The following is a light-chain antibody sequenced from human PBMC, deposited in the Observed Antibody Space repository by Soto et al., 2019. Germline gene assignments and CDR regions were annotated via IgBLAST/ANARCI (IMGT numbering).Light chain of an antibody. Sequence: EIVMTQSPATLSVSPGERATLSCRASQSVSSSLAWYQQKPGQAPRLLIYGASTRVTGIPARFSGSGSGTEFTLTISSLQSEDFAVYYCQQYNNWLFTFGPGTKVDIK. CDR2: GAS. CDR3: QQYNNWLFT. V-gene: IGKV3-15*01. J-gene: IGKJ3*01. CDR1: QSVSSS.